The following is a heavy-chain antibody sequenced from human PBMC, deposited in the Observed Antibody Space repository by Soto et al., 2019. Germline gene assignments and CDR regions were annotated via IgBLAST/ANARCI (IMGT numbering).Heavy chain of an antibody. J-gene: IGHJ4*02. Sequence: SETLSLTCTVSGGSFSTSNYYWVWIRQPPGKGLEWIGSIYDGGSTYYNPSLQSRVTISGDASKNQFSLKLSSVAAADTAVYYCAKFWGGVFDYWGQGTLVTVSS. D-gene: IGHD7-27*01. V-gene: IGHV4-39*07. CDR1: GGSFSTSNYY. CDR3: AKFWGGVFDY. CDR2: IYDGGST.